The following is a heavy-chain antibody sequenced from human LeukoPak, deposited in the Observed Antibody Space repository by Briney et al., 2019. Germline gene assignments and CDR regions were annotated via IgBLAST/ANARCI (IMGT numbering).Heavy chain of an antibody. CDR2: ISSSGNYI. J-gene: IGHJ5*02. D-gene: IGHD3-3*01. V-gene: IGHV3-21*01. Sequence: GGPLRLSCAASGFTFSSYTMNWVRQAPGKGLEWVSSISSSGNYIYYADSVKGRFTISRDNAKNSLYLQMNSLRAEDTAVYYCARDYNDFWSGYYQLGVDPWGQGTLVTVSS. CDR1: GFTFSSYT. CDR3: ARDYNDFWSGYYQLGVDP.